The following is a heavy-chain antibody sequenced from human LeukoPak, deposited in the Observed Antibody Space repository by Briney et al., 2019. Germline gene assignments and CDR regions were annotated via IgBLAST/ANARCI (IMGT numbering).Heavy chain of an antibody. CDR1: GFTVSSNY. D-gene: IGHD6-19*01. J-gene: IGHJ3*02. CDR3: ARDLAVVVHDAFDI. V-gene: IGHV3-53*01. Sequence: TGGSLRLSCAASGFTVSSNYMSWVRQAPGKGLEWVSVIYSGGSTYYADSVKGRFTISRDNSKNTLYLQMNSLRAEDTAVYYCARDLAVVVHDAFDIWGQGAMVTVSS. CDR2: IYSGGST.